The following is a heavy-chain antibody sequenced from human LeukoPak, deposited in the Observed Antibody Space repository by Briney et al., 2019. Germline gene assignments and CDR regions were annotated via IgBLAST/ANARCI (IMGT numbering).Heavy chain of an antibody. J-gene: IGHJ4*02. Sequence: ASVKVSCKASGYTFTSYGISWVRQAPGQGLEWMGWSSTYNSDTKYAQSLQGRVTMTTDTSTNTAYMELRDLRSDDTAVYYCARNAGDIWGQGTLVTVSS. D-gene: IGHD2-21*02. V-gene: IGHV1-18*01. CDR3: ARNAGDI. CDR2: SSTYNSDT. CDR1: GYTFTSYG.